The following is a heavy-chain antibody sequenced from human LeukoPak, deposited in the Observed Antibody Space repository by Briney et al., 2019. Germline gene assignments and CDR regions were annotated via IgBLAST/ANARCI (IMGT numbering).Heavy chain of an antibody. CDR3: ARVFVTTADDAFDI. CDR1: GFTFSSYG. CDR2: ISSSSSYI. J-gene: IGHJ3*02. Sequence: PGGSLRLSCAASGFTFSSYGMHWVRQAPGKGLEWVSSISSSSSYIYYADSVKGRFTISRDNAKNSLYLQMNSLRAEDTAVYYCARVFVTTADDAFDIWGQGTMVTVSS. V-gene: IGHV3-21*01. D-gene: IGHD4-17*01.